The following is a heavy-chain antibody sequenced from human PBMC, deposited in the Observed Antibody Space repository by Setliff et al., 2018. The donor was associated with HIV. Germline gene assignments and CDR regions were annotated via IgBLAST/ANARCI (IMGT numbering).Heavy chain of an antibody. V-gene: IGHV4-59*01. J-gene: IGHJ3*01. CDR3: ARHNCGTTACYGVVV. CDR2: IYSTGST. D-gene: IGHD2-2*01. Sequence: SETLSLTCTVPGGSISSYYWSWIRQSPGKGFEWIGDIYSTGSTNYNPSLQSRVTISMVASRNHVSLKLSSVTAADTAVYYCARHNCGTTACYGVVVWGQGTMVTVSS. CDR1: GGSISSYY.